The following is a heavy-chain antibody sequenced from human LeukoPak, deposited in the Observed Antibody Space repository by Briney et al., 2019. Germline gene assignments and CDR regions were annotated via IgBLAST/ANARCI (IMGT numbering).Heavy chain of an antibody. CDR2: MSGGGGST. D-gene: IGHD4-11*01. J-gene: IGHJ5*02. CDR1: GFTFSSYG. V-gene: IGHV3-23*01. Sequence: PGGSLRLSCAASGFTFSSYGMSWVRQAPGKGLEWVSVMSGGGGSTYDADSVKGRFTISRDNSKNTLYLQMNSLRAEDTAVYYCAKAGSVTTTLNWFDPWGQGTLVTVSS. CDR3: AKAGSVTTTLNWFDP.